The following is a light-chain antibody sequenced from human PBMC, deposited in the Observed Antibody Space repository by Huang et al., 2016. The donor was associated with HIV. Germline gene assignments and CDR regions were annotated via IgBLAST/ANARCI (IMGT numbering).Light chain of an antibody. CDR1: QSISIW. V-gene: IGKV1-5*01. CDR3: QQCNTYPYT. CDR2: DTS. J-gene: IGKJ2*01. Sequence: DIQMTQSPSTLSASVGDRVTITCRASQSISIWLAWYQQKPGKAPKLLIYDTSSLQSGDPSRFSGSGSGTEFSLTISSLQPDDFATYYCQQCNTYPYTFGQGTKLEIK.